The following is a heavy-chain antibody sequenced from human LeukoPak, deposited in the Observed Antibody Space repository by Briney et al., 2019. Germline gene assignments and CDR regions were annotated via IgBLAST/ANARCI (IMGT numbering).Heavy chain of an antibody. CDR3: AKALYGYNYYFDY. Sequence: SETLSLTCTVSGGSISSFYWGWIRQPPGKGLEWIGYIYNSGTTNYNPSLKSRVTISVDTSKNQFSLRLSSVTAADTAVYYCAKALYGYNYYFDYWGQGTLVTVSS. CDR1: GGSISSFY. D-gene: IGHD5-24*01. V-gene: IGHV4-59*01. J-gene: IGHJ4*02. CDR2: IYNSGTT.